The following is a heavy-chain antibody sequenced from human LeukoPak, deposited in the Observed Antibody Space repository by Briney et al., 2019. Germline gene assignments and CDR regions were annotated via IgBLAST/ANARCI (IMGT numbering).Heavy chain of an antibody. CDR3: ARDNSGNYRVFDY. Sequence: PGGSLRLSCAASGFTFSDYYMSWIRQAPGKGLEWVSYISSSGSTIYYADSVKGRFTISRDNAKNSLYLQMNSLRAEDTAVYFCARDNSGNYRVFDYWGQGTLVTVSS. CDR2: ISSSGSTI. V-gene: IGHV3-11*01. J-gene: IGHJ4*02. CDR1: GFTFSDYY. D-gene: IGHD1-26*01.